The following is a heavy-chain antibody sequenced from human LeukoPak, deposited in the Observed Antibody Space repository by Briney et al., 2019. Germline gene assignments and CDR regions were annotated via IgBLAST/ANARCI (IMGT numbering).Heavy chain of an antibody. CDR1: GFTFSGFE. CDR2: ISTSGSTI. Sequence: GGSLRLSCAASGFTSGFTFSGFEMNWVRQAPGKGLEWLSYISTSGSTIYYADSVKGRFTISRDNAKNSLFLQMNSLRAEDTAIYYCAIYAGEPGDYWGQGTLVSVSS. J-gene: IGHJ4*02. V-gene: IGHV3-48*03. D-gene: IGHD3-16*01. CDR3: AIYAGEPGDY.